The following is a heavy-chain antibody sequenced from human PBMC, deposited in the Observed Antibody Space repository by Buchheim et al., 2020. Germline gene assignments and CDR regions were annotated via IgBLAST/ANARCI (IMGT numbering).Heavy chain of an antibody. J-gene: IGHJ4*02. CDR1: GGSFSGYS. V-gene: IGHV4-34*01. CDR2: INHSGSA. Sequence: QVQLQQWGAGLLRPSETLSLTCAVYGGSFSGYSWSWIRQPPGKGLEWIGEINHSGSANYNPSLKSRVTISVDTSKNQFSLKLSSVTAADTAVYYCARLTPTGDYEGSYWGQGTL. CDR3: ARLTPTGDYEGSY. D-gene: IGHD4-17*01.